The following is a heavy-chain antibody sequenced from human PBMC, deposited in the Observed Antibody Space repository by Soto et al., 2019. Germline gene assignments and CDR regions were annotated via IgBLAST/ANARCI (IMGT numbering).Heavy chain of an antibody. CDR1: GFTFSSYA. Sequence: QVQLVESGGGVVQPGRSLRLSCAASGFTFSSYAMHWVRQAPGKGLEWVAVISYDGSNKYYADSVKGRFTISRDNSKNTLYLQMNSLRAEDTAVYYCARTDILTGHIDYWGQGTLVTVSS. CDR2: ISYDGSNK. CDR3: ARTDILTGHIDY. J-gene: IGHJ4*02. D-gene: IGHD3-9*01. V-gene: IGHV3-30-3*01.